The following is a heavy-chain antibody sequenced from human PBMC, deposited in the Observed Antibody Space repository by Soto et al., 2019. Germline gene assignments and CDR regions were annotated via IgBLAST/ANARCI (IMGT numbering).Heavy chain of an antibody. V-gene: IGHV3-21*01. J-gene: IGHJ1*01. CDR1: GFSFDKYS. D-gene: IGHD1-26*01. CDR3: ARDPAALWEPYQYFEY. Sequence: EVHLVESGGGLVKPWGSLKLSCAASGFSFDKYSMNWGRQAPGGGLEWVSSISSGSTYINYADSVRGRFTVSRDNARNLLYLQMNGLIAEDTGVYYCARDPAALWEPYQYFEYWGQGTLVIVSS. CDR2: ISSGSTYI.